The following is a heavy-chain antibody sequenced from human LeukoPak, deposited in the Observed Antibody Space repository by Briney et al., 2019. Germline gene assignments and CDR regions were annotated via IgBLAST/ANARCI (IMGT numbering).Heavy chain of an antibody. J-gene: IGHJ4*02. CDR2: ISSSSSSTM. CDR1: GFTFSSYS. V-gene: IGHV3-48*04. CDR3: ARDSSGAGGSGY. D-gene: IGHD6-19*01. Sequence: GGSLRLSCAASGFTFSSYSMNWVRQAPGKGLEWVSYISSSSSSTMYYADSVKGRFTISRDNAKNSLYLQMNSLRAEDTAVYYCARDSSGAGGSGYWGQGTLVTVSS.